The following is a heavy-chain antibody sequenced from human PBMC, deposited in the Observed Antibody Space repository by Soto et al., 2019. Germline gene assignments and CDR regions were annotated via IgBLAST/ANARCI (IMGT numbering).Heavy chain of an antibody. Sequence: PGGSLRLSYAASGFTFSSYAMSWVRQAPGKGLEWVSAISGSGGSTYYADSVKGRFTISRDNSKNTLYLQMNSLRAEDTAVYYCAKDPPSYNWNDFDAFDIWGQGTMVTVSS. CDR3: AKDPPSYNWNDFDAFDI. D-gene: IGHD1-20*01. CDR2: ISGSGGST. J-gene: IGHJ3*02. V-gene: IGHV3-23*01. CDR1: GFTFSSYA.